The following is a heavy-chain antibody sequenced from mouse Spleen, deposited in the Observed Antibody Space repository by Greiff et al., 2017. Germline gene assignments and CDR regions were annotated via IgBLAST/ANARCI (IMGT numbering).Heavy chain of an antibody. CDR1: GYTFTSYW. V-gene: IGHV1-69*02. J-gene: IGHJ2*01. CDR3: ARWLYGSRGGDY. Sequence: QVQLQQPGAELVKPGASVKLSCKASGYTFTSYWMHWVKQRPGQGLEWIGEIDPSDSYTNYNQKFRGKATLTVDKSSSTAYMQLSSLTSEDSAVYYCARWLYGSRGGDYWDQGTTLTVSS. D-gene: IGHD1-1*01. CDR2: IDPSDSYT.